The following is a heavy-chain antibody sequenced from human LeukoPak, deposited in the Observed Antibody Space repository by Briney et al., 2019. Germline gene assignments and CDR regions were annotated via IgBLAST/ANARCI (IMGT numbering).Heavy chain of an antibody. Sequence: ASVKVSCKASGYTFTSYYMHWVRQAPGQGLEWMGIINPSGGSTSYAQKFQGRVTMTRDMSTSTVYMELSSLRSEDTAVYYCARDTTKWFGELSRPFDIWGQGTMVTVSS. CDR2: INPSGGST. J-gene: IGHJ3*02. D-gene: IGHD3-10*01. V-gene: IGHV1-46*01. CDR3: ARDTTKWFGELSRPFDI. CDR1: GYTFTSYY.